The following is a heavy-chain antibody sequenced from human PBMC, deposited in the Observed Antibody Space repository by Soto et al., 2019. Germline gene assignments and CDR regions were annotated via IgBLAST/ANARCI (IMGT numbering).Heavy chain of an antibody. Sequence: QISLKESGPPLVKPTQTLKLTCSFSGFSLTTDGEGVGWVRQPPGEALEWLALIYWDDDERYSPSLKTRLTITKDPANNQVVLIMTNMDPVDTATYYCAHSRNLITEDAQVGDFDYWGQGTLVTVSS. CDR1: GFSLTTDGEG. CDR2: IYWDDDE. V-gene: IGHV2-5*02. D-gene: IGHD3-10*01. J-gene: IGHJ4*02. CDR3: AHSRNLITEDAQVGDFDY.